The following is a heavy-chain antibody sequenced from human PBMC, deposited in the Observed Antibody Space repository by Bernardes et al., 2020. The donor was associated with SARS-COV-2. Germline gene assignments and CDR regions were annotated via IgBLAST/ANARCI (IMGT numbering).Heavy chain of an antibody. Sequence: GGSLRLSCVGSGFTFSNHWVHWVRQAPGKGLVWVSRINPDGSDITYADSVKGRFTISRDNARNTLYLQMNSLRAEDTAVYYCARAGQYYYEYWGQGTLVAVSS. CDR2: INPDGSDI. J-gene: IGHJ4*02. V-gene: IGHV3-74*01. CDR3: ARAGQYYYEY. CDR1: GFTFSNHW.